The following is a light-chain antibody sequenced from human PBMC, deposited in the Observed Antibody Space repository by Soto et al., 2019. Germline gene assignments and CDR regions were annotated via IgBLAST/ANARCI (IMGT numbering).Light chain of an antibody. V-gene: IGKV1-27*01. J-gene: IGKJ3*01. Sequence: DIQMTQSPPSLSASVGDRVTITCRARQGIRNFVAWYQQKPGKPPKLLIYAASTLQSGVPSRFSGSGSGTDVTLTINSLQPEDVATYSCQKYSSVPVFGPGTKVEI. CDR2: AAS. CDR3: QKYSSVPV. CDR1: QGIRNF.